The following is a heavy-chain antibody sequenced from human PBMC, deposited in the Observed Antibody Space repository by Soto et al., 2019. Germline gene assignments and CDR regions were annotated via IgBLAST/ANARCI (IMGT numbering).Heavy chain of an antibody. Sequence: SETLSLTCTVSGGSIRSGGYYWSWIRQHPGKGLEWIGYIYYSGSTYYNPSLKSRVTISVDTSKNQFSLKLSSVTAADTAVYYCARDRNVIGDSQGGNFDYWGQGTLVTVSS. CDR2: IYYSGST. J-gene: IGHJ4*02. CDR1: GGSIRSGGYY. D-gene: IGHD3-10*01. CDR3: ARDRNVIGDSQGGNFDY. V-gene: IGHV4-31*03.